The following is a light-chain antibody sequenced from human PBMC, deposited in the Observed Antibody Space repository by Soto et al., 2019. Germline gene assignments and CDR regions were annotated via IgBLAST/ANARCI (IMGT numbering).Light chain of an antibody. V-gene: IGLV2-14*01. CDR1: SSDVGGYNY. Sequence: QSALTQPASVSGSPGQSITISCTGTSSDVGGYNYVSWYQQHPGKAPKLIIYEVSNRPSGVSNRFSGSKSGNTASLTVSGLLAEHEADYYCSSYSSVTTLWVFGGGTKLTVL. J-gene: IGLJ3*02. CDR2: EVS. CDR3: SSYSSVTTLWV.